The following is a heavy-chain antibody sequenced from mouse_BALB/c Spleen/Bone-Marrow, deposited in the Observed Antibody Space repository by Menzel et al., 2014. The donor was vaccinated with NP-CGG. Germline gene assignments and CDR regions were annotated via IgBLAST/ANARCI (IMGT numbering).Heavy chain of an antibody. J-gene: IGHJ3*01. V-gene: IGHV1-9*01. CDR2: ILPGSGNT. CDR3: ARWAFDAWFAY. CDR1: GYTFSSYW. D-gene: IGHD3-1*01. Sequence: VQVVESGAELMKPGASVKVSCKATGYTFSSYWIEWVKQRPGHGLEWIGEILPGSGNTNYNEKFKGKATFTADTSSNTAYMQLSSLTSEDSAVCYCARWAFDAWFAYWGQGTLVTVSA.